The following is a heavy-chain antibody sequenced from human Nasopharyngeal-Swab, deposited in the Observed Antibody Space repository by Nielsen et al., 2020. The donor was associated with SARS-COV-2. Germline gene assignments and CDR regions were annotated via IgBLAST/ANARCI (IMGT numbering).Heavy chain of an antibody. V-gene: IGHV3-21*01. CDR2: ISSSSSYI. Sequence: WIRQPPGKGLEWVSSISSSSSYIYYADSVKGRFTISRDNSKNTLYLQMNSLRAEDTAVYYCARDRNYDFWSGYLSDYWGQGTLVTVSS. CDR3: ARDRNYDFWSGYLSDY. J-gene: IGHJ4*02. D-gene: IGHD3-3*01.